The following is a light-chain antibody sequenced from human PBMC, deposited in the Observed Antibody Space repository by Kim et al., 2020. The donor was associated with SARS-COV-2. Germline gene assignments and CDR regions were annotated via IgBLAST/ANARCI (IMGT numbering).Light chain of an antibody. V-gene: IGKV1-5*03. CDR2: EAS. Sequence: ASVGDRVTITCRASQTINNWLAWYQQKPGKAPNLLIYEASNLHTGVPSRFSGSGSGTEFTLTISSLQSDDFATYFCQQYDGNPWTFGQGTKVDIK. CDR1: QTINNW. CDR3: QQYDGNPWT. J-gene: IGKJ1*01.